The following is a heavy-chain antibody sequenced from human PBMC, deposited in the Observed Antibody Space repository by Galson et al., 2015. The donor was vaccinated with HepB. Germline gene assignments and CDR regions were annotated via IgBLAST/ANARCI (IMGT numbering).Heavy chain of an antibody. CDR3: ARVFYSSSWGAYYYYYGMDV. J-gene: IGHJ6*02. V-gene: IGHV7-4-1*02. D-gene: IGHD6-13*01. CDR2: INTNTGNP. Sequence: SVKVSCKASGYTFTSYAMNWVRQAPGQGLEWMGWINTNTGNPTYAQGFTGRFVFSLDTSVSTAYLQISSLKAEDTAVYYCARVFYSSSWGAYYYYYGMDVWGQGTTVTVSS. CDR1: GYTFTSYA.